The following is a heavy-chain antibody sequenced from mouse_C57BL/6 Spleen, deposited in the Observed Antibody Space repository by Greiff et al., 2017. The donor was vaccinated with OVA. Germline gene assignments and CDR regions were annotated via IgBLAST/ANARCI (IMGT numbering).Heavy chain of an antibody. D-gene: IGHD1-1*01. V-gene: IGHV1-64*01. J-gene: IGHJ2*01. Sequence: VQLQQPGAELVKPGASLKLSCKASGYTFTSYWMPWVQQSPGQGLEWIGTIHPNGSCTNYHEKFKSKATLTVDKSYSTAYMQLSSLTSEDSAVYYCARDSAGVVGDFDYWGQGTTLTVSS. CDR1: GYTFTSYW. CDR3: ARDSAGVVGDFDY. CDR2: IHPNGSCT.